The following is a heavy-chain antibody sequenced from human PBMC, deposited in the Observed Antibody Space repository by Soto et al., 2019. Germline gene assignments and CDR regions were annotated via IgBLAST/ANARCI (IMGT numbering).Heavy chain of an antibody. CDR3: ARGPTAPYWYFDL. CDR1: GFSFSSNG. D-gene: IGHD4-17*01. CDR2: IWYDGSNK. V-gene: IGHV3-33*01. Sequence: PGGSLRLSCAASGFSFSSNGMHWVRQAPGKGLEWVAVIWYDGSNKYYADSVKGRFTISRDNSKNTLYLQMNSLRAEDTAVYYCARGPTAPYWYFDLWGLGPLVTVSS. J-gene: IGHJ2*01.